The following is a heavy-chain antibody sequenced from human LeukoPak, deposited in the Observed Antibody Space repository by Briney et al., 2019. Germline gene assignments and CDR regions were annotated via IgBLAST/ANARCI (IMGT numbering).Heavy chain of an antibody. J-gene: IGHJ6*03. D-gene: IGHD3-10*01. CDR3: ARVDYGSGSRNYYYYYYMDV. V-gene: IGHV3-20*04. Sequence: GGSLRLSCAAAGFTFADYGMSWVRQAPGKGLGWVSGINCIVGSTGYADSVKGRFTISRDTAKNSLYLQMNSLRAEDTALYYCARVDYGSGSRNYYYYYYMDVWGKGTTVTVSS. CDR1: GFTFADYG. CDR2: INCIVGST.